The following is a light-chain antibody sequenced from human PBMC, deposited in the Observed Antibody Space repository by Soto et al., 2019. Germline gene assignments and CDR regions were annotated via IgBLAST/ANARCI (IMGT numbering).Light chain of an antibody. V-gene: IGKV3-20*01. CDR3: QHYGNSRA. CDR2: GAS. CDR1: QTVTNNY. Sequence: ENVLTQSPATLSLSPGERATLSCRTSQTVTNNYLAWYQQRPAQAPRLLIYGASSRASGIPDRFSGSGSGTDLTLTISRLEPEDFAVYYCQHYGNSRAFGRGTKVEVK. J-gene: IGKJ1*01.